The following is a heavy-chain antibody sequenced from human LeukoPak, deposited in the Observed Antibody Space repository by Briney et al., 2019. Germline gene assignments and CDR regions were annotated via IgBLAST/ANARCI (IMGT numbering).Heavy chain of an antibody. CDR3: AKDQGGPTAFDY. CDR1: GFTFSTYS. D-gene: IGHD3-16*01. V-gene: IGHV3-30*02. Sequence: PGGSLRLSCAASGFTFSTYSMHWVRQAPGKGLEWVAFIRSDGSDKYNGNSVKGRFTISRDNSKKTLYLQLNSLRPEDTAIYYCAKDQGGPTAFDYWGQGTLVTVSS. CDR2: IRSDGSDK. J-gene: IGHJ4*02.